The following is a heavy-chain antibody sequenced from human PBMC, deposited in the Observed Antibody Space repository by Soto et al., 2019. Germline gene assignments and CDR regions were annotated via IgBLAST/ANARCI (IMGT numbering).Heavy chain of an antibody. CDR2: IFYNGNS. CDR1: GGSITGASYY. Sequence: PSETLSLTCSVSGGSITGASYYWSWLRQQPGKGLEWIGYIFYNGNSYYTSCLSGRASISVYTSKNQFSLTLMLVTAADTPVYFCARVPNGDYDRFDPWGQGTRVTVSS. J-gene: IGHJ5*02. V-gene: IGHV4-31*03. CDR3: ARVPNGDYDRFDP. D-gene: IGHD4-17*01.